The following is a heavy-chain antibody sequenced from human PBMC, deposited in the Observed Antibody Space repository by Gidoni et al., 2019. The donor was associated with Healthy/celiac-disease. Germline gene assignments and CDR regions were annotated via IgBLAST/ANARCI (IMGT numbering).Heavy chain of an antibody. CDR1: GYTFTGYY. CDR2: INPNSGGT. D-gene: IGHD3-3*01. CDR3: ARSGDDFWSGYHFDY. V-gene: IGHV1-2*02. J-gene: IGHJ4*02. Sequence: QVQLVQSGAEVKKPGASVKVSCKASGYTFTGYYMHWVRQAPGQGLEWMGWINPNSGGTNYAQKLQGRVTMTRDTSISTAYMELSRLRSDDTAVYYCARSGDDFWSGYHFDYWGQGTLVTVSS.